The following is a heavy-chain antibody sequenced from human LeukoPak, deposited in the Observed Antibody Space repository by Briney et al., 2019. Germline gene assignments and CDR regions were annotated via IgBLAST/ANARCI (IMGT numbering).Heavy chain of an antibody. D-gene: IGHD5-24*01. CDR3: ARDFLQSAVDY. J-gene: IGHJ4*02. V-gene: IGHV3-30-3*01. CDR1: GFTFSSYA. CDR2: ISYDGSNK. Sequence: GGSLRLSCAASGFTFSSYAMHWVRQAPGKGLEWGAVISYDGSNKYYADSVKGGFTISRDNSNNTLYLQMNSLRAEDTAVYYCARDFLQSAVDYWGQGTLVTVSS.